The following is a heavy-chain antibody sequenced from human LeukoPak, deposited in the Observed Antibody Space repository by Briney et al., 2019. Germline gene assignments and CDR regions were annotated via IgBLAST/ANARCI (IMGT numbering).Heavy chain of an antibody. CDR2: VNESGGT. CDR3: ARGQGATVPKVGKNWFDP. V-gene: IGHV4-34*01. Sequence: SETLSLTCAVYVGSFSGYHWNWIRQPPGKGPEWIGEVNESGGTNINPSLRSRVILSVDTSMNQFSLKLISVTAADTGVYYCARGQGATVPKVGKNWFDPWGHGTLVTVSS. J-gene: IGHJ5*02. CDR1: VGSFSGYH. D-gene: IGHD1-26*01.